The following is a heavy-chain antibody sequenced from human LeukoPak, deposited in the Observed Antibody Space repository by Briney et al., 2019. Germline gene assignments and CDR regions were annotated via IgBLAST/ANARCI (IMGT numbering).Heavy chain of an antibody. V-gene: IGHV4-34*01. D-gene: IGHD3-10*01. CDR1: GGSFSGYY. J-gene: IGHJ3*02. CDR2: INHSGST. CDR3: ARGSGRYYYGPGNAFDI. Sequence: SETLPLTCAVYGGSFSGYYWSWIRQPPGKGLEWIGEINHSGSTNYNPSLKSRVTISVDTSKNQFSLKLSSVTAADTAVYYCARGSGRYYYGPGNAFDIWGQGTMVTVSS.